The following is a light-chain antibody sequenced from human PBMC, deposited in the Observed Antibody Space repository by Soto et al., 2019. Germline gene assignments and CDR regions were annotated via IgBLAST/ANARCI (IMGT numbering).Light chain of an antibody. CDR3: LLAYSGGPV. V-gene: IGLV7-46*01. CDR1: TGAVTSGHY. CDR2: DTT. J-gene: IGLJ3*02. Sequence: QTVVTQEPSLTVSPGGTVTLTCGSSTGAVTSGHYPYWIQQKPGQAPRTLIYDTTYRHSWTPVRFSGSLVGGKAALILSGAQPEDEADYYCLLAYSGGPVFDGGTKVTVL.